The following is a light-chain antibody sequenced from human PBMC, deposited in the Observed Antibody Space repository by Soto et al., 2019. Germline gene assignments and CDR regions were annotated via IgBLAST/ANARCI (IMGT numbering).Light chain of an antibody. Sequence: DIVMTQSPDSLAVSLGERATLDCKSSQTVLNSSNNKTYLAWYRQRPGQPPTLLINWASTRQSGVPARFRGSGSGTAFTLTITDLQAEDLAVYYCQQFHTIPWTFGQGTKVEIK. CDR1: QTVLNSSNNKTY. V-gene: IGKV4-1*01. CDR3: QQFHTIPWT. CDR2: WAS. J-gene: IGKJ1*01.